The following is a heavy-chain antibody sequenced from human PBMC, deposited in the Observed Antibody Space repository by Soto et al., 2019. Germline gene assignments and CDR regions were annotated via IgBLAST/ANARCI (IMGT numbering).Heavy chain of an antibody. Sequence: GESRKISCKASGYNFTAFWIHWVRQMPGKGLEWLGKIDPSDSYTNYSPSFEGHVTISTDNSIATAYLQWSSLRASDTALYFCARVHKNWFDSWAQGTMVTVS. CDR2: IDPSDSYT. CDR3: ARVHKNWFDS. CDR1: GYNFTAFW. J-gene: IGHJ5*01. V-gene: IGHV5-10-1*01.